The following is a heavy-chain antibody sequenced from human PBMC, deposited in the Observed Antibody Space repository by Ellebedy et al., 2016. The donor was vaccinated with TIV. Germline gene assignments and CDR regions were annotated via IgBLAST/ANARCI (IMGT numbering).Heavy chain of an antibody. CDR1: GGSISSYY. Sequence: MPGGSLRLSCTVPGGSISSYYWSWIRQPPGKGLEWIGYIYYSGSTNYNPSLTSRVTIAVDTSKNQFSLKLSSVTAADTAVYYCARVRQLVRNLDFDYWGQGTLVTVSS. V-gene: IGHV4-59*01. J-gene: IGHJ4*02. CDR2: IYYSGST. D-gene: IGHD6-6*01. CDR3: ARVRQLVRNLDFDY.